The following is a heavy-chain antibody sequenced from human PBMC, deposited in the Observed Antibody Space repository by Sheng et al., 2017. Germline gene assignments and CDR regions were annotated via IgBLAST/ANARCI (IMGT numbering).Heavy chain of an antibody. Sequence: EVQLVESGGGLVKPGGSLRLSCAASGFTFSNAWMSWVRQAPGKGLEWVGRIKSKTDGGTTDYAAPVKGRFTISRDDSKNTLYLQMNSLKTEDTAVYYCTTDSEVATIMVYYYGMDVWGQGTTVTVSS. J-gene: IGHJ6*02. CDR1: GFTFSNAW. CDR2: IKSKTDGGTT. D-gene: IGHD5-12*01. CDR3: TTDSEVATIMVYYYGMDV. V-gene: IGHV3-15*01.